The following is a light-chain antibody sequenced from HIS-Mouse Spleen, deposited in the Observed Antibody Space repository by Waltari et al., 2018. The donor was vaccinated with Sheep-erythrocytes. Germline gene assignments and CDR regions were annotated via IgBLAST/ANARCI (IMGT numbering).Light chain of an antibody. Sequence: QSALTQPPSVSGSPGQSVTISCTGTSSDVGSYNRVPWYQQPPGTAPKLMIYEVSNRPSGVPDRFSGSKSGNTASLTISGLQAEDEADYYCSLYTSSSTLVFGVGTKLTVL. CDR3: SLYTSSSTLV. CDR2: EVS. J-gene: IGLJ2*01. CDR1: SSDVGSYNR. V-gene: IGLV2-18*01.